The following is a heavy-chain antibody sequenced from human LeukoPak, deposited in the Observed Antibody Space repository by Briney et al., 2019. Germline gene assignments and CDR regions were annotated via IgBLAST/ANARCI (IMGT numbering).Heavy chain of an antibody. D-gene: IGHD3-3*01. CDR1: GYTFTSYD. CDR2: MNPNSGNT. J-gene: IGHJ4*02. Sequence: GASVKVSCKASGYTFTSYDINWVRQATGQGLEWMGWMNPNSGNTGYAQKFQGRVTMTRNTSISTAYMELSSLRSEDTAMYYCARGRYDFWSGPRSHFDYWGQGTLVTVSS. V-gene: IGHV1-8*01. CDR3: ARGRYDFWSGPRSHFDY.